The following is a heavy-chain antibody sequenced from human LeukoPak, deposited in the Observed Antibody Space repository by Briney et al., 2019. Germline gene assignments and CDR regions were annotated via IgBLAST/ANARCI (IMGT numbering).Heavy chain of an antibody. V-gene: IGHV1-18*01. D-gene: IGHD3-22*01. CDR1: GYTFTDYE. CDR2: ISGYNGNT. J-gene: IGHJ3*02. Sequence: ASVKVSCKASGYTFTDYEITWVRQAPGQGLEWMGYISGYNGNTNYAQKLQDRVTMTTETSTSTAYMELRSLRSDDTAVYYCARVRGQPRWYYDSSGNHAFDIWGQGTLATVSS. CDR3: ARVRGQPRWYYDSSGNHAFDI.